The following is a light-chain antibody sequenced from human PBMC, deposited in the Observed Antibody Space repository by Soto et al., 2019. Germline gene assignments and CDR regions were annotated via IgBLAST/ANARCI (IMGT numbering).Light chain of an antibody. V-gene: IGLV2-11*01. Sequence: QSALTQPRSVSGSPGQSVTISCTGTSSDVGGYNYVSWYQQHPGKAPKHMIYDVSKRPSGVPDRFSGSKSGNTASLTISGLQAEDEADYYCCSYAGSAYVVFGGGTQLTVL. CDR3: CSYAGSAYVV. CDR2: DVS. CDR1: SSDVGGYNY. J-gene: IGLJ2*01.